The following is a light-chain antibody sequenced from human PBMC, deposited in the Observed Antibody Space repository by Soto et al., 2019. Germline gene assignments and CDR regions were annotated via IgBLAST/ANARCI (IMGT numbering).Light chain of an antibody. CDR2: GAS. Sequence: EIVMTHSPATLSVSPGERATLSCRASQSVSSNLAWYQQKPGQAPRLLIYGASTRATGIPARFSGSGSGTEFTLTISRLQSEDFAVYYCQQYNGWRTFGQGTKVDIK. CDR1: QSVSSN. J-gene: IGKJ1*01. CDR3: QQYNGWRT. V-gene: IGKV3-15*01.